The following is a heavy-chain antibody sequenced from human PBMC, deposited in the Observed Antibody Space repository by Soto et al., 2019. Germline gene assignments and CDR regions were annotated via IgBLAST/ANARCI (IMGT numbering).Heavy chain of an antibody. Sequence: GGSLRLSCAASGFTFSSYGMHWVRQAPGKGLEWVAVIWYDGSNKYYADSVKGRFTISRDNSKNTLYLQMNSLRAEDTAVYYCAKDRVDYDILTGYSDGMDVWGQGTTVTVSS. D-gene: IGHD3-9*01. CDR3: AKDRVDYDILTGYSDGMDV. CDR2: IWYDGSNK. J-gene: IGHJ6*02. V-gene: IGHV3-30*02. CDR1: GFTFSSYG.